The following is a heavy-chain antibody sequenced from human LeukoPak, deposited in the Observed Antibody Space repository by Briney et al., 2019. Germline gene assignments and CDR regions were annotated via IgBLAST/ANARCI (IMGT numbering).Heavy chain of an antibody. CDR2: ISSSGSTI. Sequence: GGSLRLSCAASGFTFSDYYMSWIRPAPGKGLEWVSYISSSGSTIYYADSVKGRFTISRDNAKNSLYLQMNSLRAEDTAVYYCARDRCSSTSCYTVSYYYGMDVWGQGTTVTVSS. J-gene: IGHJ6*02. V-gene: IGHV3-11*01. CDR3: ARDRCSSTSCYTVSYYYGMDV. D-gene: IGHD2-2*02. CDR1: GFTFSDYY.